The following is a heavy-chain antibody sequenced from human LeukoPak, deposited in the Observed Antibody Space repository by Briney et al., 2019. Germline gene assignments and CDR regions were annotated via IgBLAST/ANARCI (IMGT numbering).Heavy chain of an antibody. J-gene: IGHJ5*02. V-gene: IGHV4-34*01. Sequence: SETLSLTCAVYGGSFSGYYWSWIRQPTGKGLEWIGEINHSGSTNYNPSLKSRVTISVDTSKNQFSLKLSSVTAADTAVYYCARGEDYDFWSGSNWFDPWGQGTLVTVSP. CDR2: INHSGST. D-gene: IGHD3-3*01. CDR1: GGSFSGYY. CDR3: ARGEDYDFWSGSNWFDP.